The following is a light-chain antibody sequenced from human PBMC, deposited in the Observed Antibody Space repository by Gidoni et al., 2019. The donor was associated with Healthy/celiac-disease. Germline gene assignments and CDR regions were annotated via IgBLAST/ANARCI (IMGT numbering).Light chain of an antibody. CDR3: NSRDSSGKDVV. Sequence: SSELTQDPAVSVALGQTVRITSQGDSLRSYYASWYQQKPGQAPVLVIYGKNNRPSGIPDRFSGSSSGNTASLTITGAQAEDEADYYCNSRDSSGKDVVFGGGTKLTVL. CDR1: SLRSYY. J-gene: IGLJ2*01. CDR2: GKN. V-gene: IGLV3-19*01.